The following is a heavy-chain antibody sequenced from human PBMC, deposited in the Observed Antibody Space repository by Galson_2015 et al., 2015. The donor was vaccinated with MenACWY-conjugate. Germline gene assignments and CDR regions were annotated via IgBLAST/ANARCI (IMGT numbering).Heavy chain of an antibody. CDR1: GGSVSSGTYC. Sequence: LTCTVSGGSVSSGTYCWSWIRQAPGKGLEWVGYIYNTGSTNYNPSLKSRVTMSIDTSKNQFSLKVNSVTAADTAVYYCARTPGLVRGLINRWGRGTLVTVSS. J-gene: IGHJ4*02. V-gene: IGHV4-61*01. CDR3: ARTPGLVRGLINR. CDR2: IYNTGST. D-gene: IGHD3-10*01.